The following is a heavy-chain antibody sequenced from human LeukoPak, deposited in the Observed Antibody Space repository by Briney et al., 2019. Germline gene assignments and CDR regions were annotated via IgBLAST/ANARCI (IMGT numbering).Heavy chain of an antibody. CDR1: GGSISSGDYY. V-gene: IGHV4-30-4*01. CDR3: ARSTWAVAVGH. D-gene: IGHD6-19*01. Sequence: PSETLSLTCTVSGGSISSGDYYWSWIRQPPGKGLGWIGYVYYSGSTYYNPSLKSRVTISVDTSKNQFSLKLSSVTAADTAVYYCARSTWAVAVGHWGQGTLVTVSS. CDR2: VYYSGST. J-gene: IGHJ4*02.